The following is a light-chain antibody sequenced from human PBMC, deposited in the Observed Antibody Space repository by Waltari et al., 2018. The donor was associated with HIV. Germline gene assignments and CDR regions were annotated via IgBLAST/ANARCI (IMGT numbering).Light chain of an antibody. Sequence: EIVLTQSPGTLSLSPGERATLSCRASQSVSSSYLAWYQQKPGQAPRLLIYGASSRATGIPDRVSGSRSETDFTLTISRLVPEDFAVYYCQQYGSSPSYSFGQGTKLEIK. V-gene: IGKV3-20*01. CDR3: QQYGSSPSYS. CDR1: QSVSSSY. J-gene: IGKJ2*01. CDR2: GAS.